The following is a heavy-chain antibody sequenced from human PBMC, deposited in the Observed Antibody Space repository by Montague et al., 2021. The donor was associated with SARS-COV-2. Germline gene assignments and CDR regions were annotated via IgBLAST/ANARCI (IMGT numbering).Heavy chain of an antibody. D-gene: IGHD6-13*01. CDR2: IYNSGST. J-gene: IGHJ3*02. CDR3: ARVGRGSSWYEVAFDI. V-gene: IGHV4-59*01. Sequence: SETLSLTCTVSGGSISRYSWTWIRQPPGKGLEWIGYIYNSGSTNYNPSXXSRVTISVDTSKNQFSLKLSSAAAADTAVYYCARVGRGSSWYEVAFDIWGQGTMVTVSS. CDR1: GGSISRYS.